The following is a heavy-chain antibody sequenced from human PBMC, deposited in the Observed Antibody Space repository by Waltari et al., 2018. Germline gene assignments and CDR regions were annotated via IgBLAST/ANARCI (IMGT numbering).Heavy chain of an antibody. Sequence: QVQLVQSGAEVKKPGSAVKVSCKASGGTFNNYVISWVRQPPGQGLEWMGGFIHILDIANYAQKVQNSVTLTGDHSVTTDYMELRSLRSADTAVYYRARGVLGGHCSRPQRPESFQGWGQGTLINV. J-gene: IGHJ4*02. CDR3: ARGVLGGHCSRPQRPESFQG. D-gene: IGHD6-6*01. V-gene: IGHV1-69*04. CDR1: GGTFNNYV. CDR2: FIHILDIA.